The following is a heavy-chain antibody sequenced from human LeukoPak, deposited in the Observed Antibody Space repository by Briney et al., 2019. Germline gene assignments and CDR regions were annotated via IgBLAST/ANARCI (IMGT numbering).Heavy chain of an antibody. V-gene: IGHV3-7*01. Sequence: GGSLRLSCAASGFTLSTYYLTWVRQAPGKGLEWVANIKQDGSERYYVDSVKGRFTISRDNAKNSLYLQMNSLGAEDTAVYYCATYPFDYWGQGTLVTVSS. CDR2: IKQDGSER. CDR1: GFTLSTYY. CDR3: ATYPFDY. J-gene: IGHJ4*02.